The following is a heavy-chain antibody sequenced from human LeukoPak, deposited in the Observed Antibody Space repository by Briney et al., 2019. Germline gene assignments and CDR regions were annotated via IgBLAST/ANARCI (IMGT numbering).Heavy chain of an antibody. CDR3: ARDYGEIYYYYYMDV. J-gene: IGHJ6*03. CDR1: GYTFTGYY. D-gene: IGHD4-17*01. CDR2: INPNSGGT. V-gene: IGHV1-2*02. Sequence: AASVKVSCKASGYTFTGYYMHWVRQAPGQGLEWMGWINPNSGGTNYAQKFQGRVTMTRDTSISTAYMELSRLRSDDTAVYYCARDYGEIYYYYYMDVWGKGTTVTVSS.